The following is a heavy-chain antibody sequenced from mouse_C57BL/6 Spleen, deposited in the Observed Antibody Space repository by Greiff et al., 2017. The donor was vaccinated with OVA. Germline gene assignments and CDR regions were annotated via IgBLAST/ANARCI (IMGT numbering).Heavy chain of an antibody. V-gene: IGHV1-63*01. CDR2: IYPGGGYT. J-gene: IGHJ2*01. CDR1: GYTFTNYW. CDR3: ARAANGYENYFDY. Sequence: QVQLQQSGAELVRPGTSVKMSCKASGYTFTNYWIGWAKQRPGHGLEWIGDIYPGGGYTNYNEKFTGKATLTADKSSSTAYMQISSLTSEDSAIYYGARAANGYENYFDYWGKGTTLTVSS. D-gene: IGHD2-2*01.